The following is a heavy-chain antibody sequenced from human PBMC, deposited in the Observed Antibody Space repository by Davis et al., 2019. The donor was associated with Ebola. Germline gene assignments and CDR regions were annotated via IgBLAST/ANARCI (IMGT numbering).Heavy chain of an antibody. D-gene: IGHD5-18*01. J-gene: IGHJ4*02. CDR3: ARGHSYGY. CDR1: GGSFSGYY. CDR2: INHSGST. V-gene: IGHV4-34*01. Sequence: MPGGSLRLSCAVYGGSFSGYYWSWIRQPPGKGLEWIGEINHSGSTNYNPSLKSRVTISVDTSKNQFSLKLSSVTAADTAVYYCARGHSYGYWGQGALVTVSS.